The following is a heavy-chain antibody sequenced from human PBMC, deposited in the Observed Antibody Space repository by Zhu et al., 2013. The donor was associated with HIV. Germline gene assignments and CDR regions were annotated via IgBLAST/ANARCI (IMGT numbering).Heavy chain of an antibody. CDR1: GTLSPIT. CDR3: ARDGGDNQKWLHYDS. D-gene: IGHD6-19*01. Sequence: AEVKKPGASVKIPCRHLGTLSPITMYTGCDRSLEKALNGWDGSTQIAVNTRYAWKFQGKFTMTRDRSISTTYMDLTSLTSDDTAVYFCARDGGDNQKWLHYDSWGQGTLVTVSS. J-gene: IGHJ4*02. CDR2: STQIAVNT. V-gene: IGHV1-2*02.